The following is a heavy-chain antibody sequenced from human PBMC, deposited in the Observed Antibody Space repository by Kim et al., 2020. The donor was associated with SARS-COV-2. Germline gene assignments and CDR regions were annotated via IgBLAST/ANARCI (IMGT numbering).Heavy chain of an antibody. CDR1: GGSISSGGYY. CDR2: IYYSGST. J-gene: IGHJ4*02. Sequence: SETLSLTCTVSGGSISSGGYYWSWIRQHPGKGLEWIGYIYYSGSTYYNPSLKSRVTISVDTSKNQFSLKLSSVTAADTAVYYCARENPTPDYGGNSVRDPYFDYWGQGTLVTVSS. CDR3: ARENPTPDYGGNSVRDPYFDY. V-gene: IGHV4-31*03. D-gene: IGHD4-17*01.